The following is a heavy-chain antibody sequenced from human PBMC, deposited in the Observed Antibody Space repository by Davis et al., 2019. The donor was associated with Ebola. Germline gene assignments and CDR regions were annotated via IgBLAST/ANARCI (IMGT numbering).Heavy chain of an antibody. Sequence: ASVKVSCKASGGTFTSYYMHWVRQAPGQGLEWMGIINPSGGSTSYAQKFQGRVTMTRDTSTSTVYMELSSLRSEDTAVYYCARDRGIVVVPAAWRGGMDVWGQGTTVTVSS. D-gene: IGHD2-2*01. J-gene: IGHJ6*02. V-gene: IGHV1-46*01. CDR1: GGTFTSYY. CDR2: INPSGGST. CDR3: ARDRGIVVVPAAWRGGMDV.